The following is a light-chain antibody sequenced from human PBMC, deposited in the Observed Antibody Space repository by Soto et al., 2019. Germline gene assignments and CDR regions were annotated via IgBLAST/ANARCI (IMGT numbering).Light chain of an antibody. CDR3: QQYNSYSHT. CDR1: QSISSW. Sequence: DIQMTQSPSTLSASVGDRVTITCRASQSISSWLAWYQQKPGKAPKLLIYKASSSESGVASRFSGSGSGTEFTLTISNLQPDDFATYYCQQYNSYSHTFGQGTKLEI. J-gene: IGKJ2*01. V-gene: IGKV1-5*03. CDR2: KAS.